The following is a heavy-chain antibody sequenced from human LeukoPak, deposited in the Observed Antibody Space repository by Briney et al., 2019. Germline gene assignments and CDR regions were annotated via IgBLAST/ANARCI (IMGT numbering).Heavy chain of an antibody. V-gene: IGHV4-39*01. D-gene: IGHD2-15*01. CDR3: ARRSSCSGGSCSLGLDY. CDR1: GGSISSSSYY. CDR2: IYYSGST. Sequence: SEPLSRTCTVSGGSISSSSYYWGWIRQAPGQGLEWIGSIYYSGSTYYNPSLKRRVTISVDPSKNQFSLNLSSVTAADTAVYYCARRSSCSGGSCSLGLDYWGQGTLVTVSS. J-gene: IGHJ4*02.